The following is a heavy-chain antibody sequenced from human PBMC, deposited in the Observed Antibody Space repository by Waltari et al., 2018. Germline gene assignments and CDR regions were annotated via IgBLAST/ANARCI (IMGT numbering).Heavy chain of an antibody. V-gene: IGHV4-59*01. CDR2: VYYPGTT. J-gene: IGHJ6*03. D-gene: IGHD6-13*01. Sequence: QVELQESGPGLVKASETLSLTCTVSGGSISTYYWSWIRQPPGKGLEYIGYVYYPGTTNYNPSLKNRVTISLDTSKNQFSLKVNSVTAADTAVYYCARADSSTAYFYYYMDVWGTGTTVTVSS. CDR1: GGSISTYY. CDR3: ARADSSTAYFYYYMDV.